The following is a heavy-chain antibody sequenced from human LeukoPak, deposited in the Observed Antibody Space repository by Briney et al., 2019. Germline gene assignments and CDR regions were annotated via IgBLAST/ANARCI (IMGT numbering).Heavy chain of an antibody. CDR1: GFTFSSYG. Sequence: GRSLRLSCAASGFTFSSYGMHWVRQAPGKGLEWVAVISYDGSNKYYADSVKGRFTISRDNSKNTLYLQMNSLRAEDTAVYYCAKLPLTGEHDYWGQGTLVTVSS. D-gene: IGHD7-27*01. CDR3: AKLPLTGEHDY. CDR2: ISYDGSNK. J-gene: IGHJ4*02. V-gene: IGHV3-30*18.